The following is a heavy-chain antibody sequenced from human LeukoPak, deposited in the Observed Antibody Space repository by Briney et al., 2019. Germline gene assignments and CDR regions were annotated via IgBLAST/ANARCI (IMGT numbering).Heavy chain of an antibody. V-gene: IGHV3-66*01. CDR2: IYSGGST. J-gene: IGHJ4*02. Sequence: GGSLRLSCAASGFTVSSNYMSWVRQAPGKGLEWVSVIYSGGSTYYADSVKGRFTISRDNSKNTLYLQMNSLRAEDTAVYYCARDDGSADFDYWGQGTLVTVSS. CDR1: GFTVSSNY. D-gene: IGHD3-10*01. CDR3: ARDDGSADFDY.